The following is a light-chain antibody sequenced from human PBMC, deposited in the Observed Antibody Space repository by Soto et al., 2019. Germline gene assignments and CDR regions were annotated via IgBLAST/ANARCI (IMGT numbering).Light chain of an antibody. CDR1: QGISSY. V-gene: IGKV1-9*01. J-gene: IGKJ4*01. CDR2: AAS. Sequence: DIQMTQSPSSLSASVGDRVTITCRASQGISSYLAWYQQEPGKAPKLLIYAASTLQSGVPSRFSGSGSGTEFTLTISSLQPEDFATYYCQQVNSFPLTFGGGTKVDIK. CDR3: QQVNSFPLT.